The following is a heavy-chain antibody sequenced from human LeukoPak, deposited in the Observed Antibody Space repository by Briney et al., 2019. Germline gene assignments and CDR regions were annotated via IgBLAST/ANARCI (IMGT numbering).Heavy chain of an antibody. D-gene: IGHD2-2*01. J-gene: IGHJ4*02. CDR1: GFTFNKYN. CDR3: ATMPPSGAHNSLDH. V-gene: IGHV3-21*01. Sequence: PGGSLRLSCAASGFTFNKYNMNWVRQAPGKGLEWVSSISSSSNYIYYADSVKGRFTISRDNAKNSLYLQMNSLGAEDTAVYYCATMPPSGAHNSLDHWGQGTLVTVSS. CDR2: ISSSSNYI.